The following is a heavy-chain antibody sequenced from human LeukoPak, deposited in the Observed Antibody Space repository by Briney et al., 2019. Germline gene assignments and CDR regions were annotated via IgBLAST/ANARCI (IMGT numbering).Heavy chain of an antibody. Sequence: GGSLRLSCAASGFTFSSYWMSWVRQAPGKGLEWVANIKQDGSEKYYADSVKGRFTISRDNAKNSLYLQMNSLRAEDTAVYYCARVGTGDYYYYYYMDVWGKGTTVTVSS. CDR2: IKQDGSEK. J-gene: IGHJ6*03. V-gene: IGHV3-7*01. D-gene: IGHD3-10*01. CDR3: ARVGTGDYYYYYYMDV. CDR1: GFTFSSYW.